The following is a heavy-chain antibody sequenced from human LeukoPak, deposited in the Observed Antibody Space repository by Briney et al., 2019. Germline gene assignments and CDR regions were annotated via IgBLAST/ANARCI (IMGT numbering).Heavy chain of an antibody. CDR1: GFTFSDHY. Sequence: GGSLRLSCATSGFTFSDHYMTWIRQAPGKGLETVSYIYNGGDTIYYADSVRGRFTISRDNAESSLYLQMNSLRAEDTAVYYCARGHWGLDYWGQGTQVTVSS. CDR2: IYNGGDTI. V-gene: IGHV3-11*04. J-gene: IGHJ4*02. D-gene: IGHD7-27*01. CDR3: ARGHWGLDY.